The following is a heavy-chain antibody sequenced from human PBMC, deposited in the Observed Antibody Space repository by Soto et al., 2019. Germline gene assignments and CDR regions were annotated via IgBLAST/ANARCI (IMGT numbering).Heavy chain of an antibody. V-gene: IGHV3-53*04. Sequence: GGSLRLSCAASGFTVSSNYMSWVRQAPGKGLEWVSVIYSGGSTYYADSVKGRFTISRHNSKDTLYLQMSSLRADDTAVYYCVKGEYYYDSSGYYPFDYWGQGTLVTVSS. J-gene: IGHJ4*02. D-gene: IGHD3-22*01. CDR2: IYSGGST. CDR3: VKGEYYYDSSGYYPFDY. CDR1: GFTVSSNY.